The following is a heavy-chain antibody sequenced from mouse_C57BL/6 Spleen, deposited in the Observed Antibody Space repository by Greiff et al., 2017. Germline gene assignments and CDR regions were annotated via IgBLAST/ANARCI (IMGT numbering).Heavy chain of an antibody. Sequence: QVQLQQPGAELVMPGASVKLSCKASGYTFTSYWMHWVKQRPGQGLEWIGEIDPSDSYTNYNQKFKGKSTLTVDKSSSTAYMKLSSLTSEDSAVYYCARSHYYDGERDWYFDVWGTGTTVTVSS. D-gene: IGHD1-1*01. J-gene: IGHJ1*03. CDR2: IDPSDSYT. CDR3: ARSHYYDGERDWYFDV. V-gene: IGHV1-69*01. CDR1: GYTFTSYW.